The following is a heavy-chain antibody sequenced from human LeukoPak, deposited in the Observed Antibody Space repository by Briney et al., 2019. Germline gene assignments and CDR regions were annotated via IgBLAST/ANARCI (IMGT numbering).Heavy chain of an antibody. CDR3: ARYTYYDILTGYSNYYYYYGMDV. V-gene: IGHV1-2*02. CDR2: INPNSGGT. Sequence: ASVKVSCKASGYTFTGYYMHWVRQAPGQGLEWMGWINPNSGGTNYAQKFQGRVTMTRNTSISTAYMELSSLRSEDTAVYYCARYTYYDILTGYSNYYYYYGMDVWGQGTTVTVSS. J-gene: IGHJ6*02. D-gene: IGHD3-9*01. CDR1: GYTFTGYY.